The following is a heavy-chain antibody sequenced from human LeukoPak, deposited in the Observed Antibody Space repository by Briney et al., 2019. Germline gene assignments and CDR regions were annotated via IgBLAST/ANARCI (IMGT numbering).Heavy chain of an antibody. CDR2: INKDGSER. V-gene: IGHV3-7*01. Sequence: GGSLRLSCAPSVFTFSGHWMIWVRQAPRKPLEWVANINKDGSERYNVDSVKGRFTISRDNANKSLYLQMNSLRAEDTSVYYCARESKGRSKIDYWGQGTLVTVSS. D-gene: IGHD4-17*01. J-gene: IGHJ4*02. CDR1: VFTFSGHW. CDR3: ARESKGRSKIDY.